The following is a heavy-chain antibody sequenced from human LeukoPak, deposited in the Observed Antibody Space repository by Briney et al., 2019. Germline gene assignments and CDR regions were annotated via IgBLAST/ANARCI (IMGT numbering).Heavy chain of an antibody. CDR3: ARQGTSDYCYYYYMDV. J-gene: IGHJ6*03. D-gene: IGHD2-2*01. Sequence: GGSLRLSCAASGFTFDDYGMSWVRQAPGKGLEWVSGINWNGGSTGYADSVKGRFTISRDNAKNSLYLQMNSLRAEDTALYYCARQGTSDYCYYYYMDVWGKGTTVTVSS. CDR2: INWNGGST. V-gene: IGHV3-20*04. CDR1: GFTFDDYG.